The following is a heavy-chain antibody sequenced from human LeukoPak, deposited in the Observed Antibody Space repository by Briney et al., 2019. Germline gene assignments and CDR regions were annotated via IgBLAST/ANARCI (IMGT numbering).Heavy chain of an antibody. CDR3: AKPPYDSRGSMQDY. V-gene: IGHV3-23*01. J-gene: IGHJ4*02. Sequence: GGSLRLSCAASGFTFSSYAMSWVRQAPGKGLEWVSAISGSGGSTYYADSVKGRSTISRDNSKNTLYLQMNSLRAEDTAVYYCAKPPYDSRGSMQDYWGQGTLVTVSS. CDR2: ISGSGGST. D-gene: IGHD3-22*01. CDR1: GFTFSSYA.